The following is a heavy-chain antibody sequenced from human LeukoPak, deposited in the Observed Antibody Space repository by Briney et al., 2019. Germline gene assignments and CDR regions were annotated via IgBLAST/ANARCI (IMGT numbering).Heavy chain of an antibody. Sequence: ASVKVSCKVSGYTLTELSMHWVRQAPGKGLEWMGGFDPEDGETIYAQKFQGRVTMTEDTSTDTAYMELSSLRSEDTAVYYCATSPRGYSAYYMDVWGKGTTVTVSS. CDR3: ATSPRGYSAYYMDV. CDR2: FDPEDGET. CDR1: GYTLTELS. J-gene: IGHJ6*03. V-gene: IGHV1-24*01. D-gene: IGHD5-12*01.